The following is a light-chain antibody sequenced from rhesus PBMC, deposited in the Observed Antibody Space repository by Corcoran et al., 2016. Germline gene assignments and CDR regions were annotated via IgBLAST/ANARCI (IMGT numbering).Light chain of an antibody. J-gene: IGKJ2*01. CDR3: GQGAHLPYS. V-gene: IGKV2-64*01. Sequence: DVVMTQSPLSLPITPGQPASISCRSSQSLVHSNGNTYLSWYQQKPGQPPRLLIYQVSNRYSGVPGRFSGRGAGTDFTLKISRVEAEDVGVYYCGQGAHLPYSFGQGTKVEIK. CDR2: QVS. CDR1: QSLVHSNGNTY.